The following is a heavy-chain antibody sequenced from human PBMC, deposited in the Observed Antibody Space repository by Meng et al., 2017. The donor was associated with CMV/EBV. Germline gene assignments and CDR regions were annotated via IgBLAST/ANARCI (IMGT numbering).Heavy chain of an antibody. J-gene: IGHJ3*02. CDR3: ARETTGSAYGDYDDAFDI. V-gene: IGHV6-1*01. D-gene: IGHD4-17*01. CDR1: GDSVSSNSAA. CDR2: TYYRSKWYN. Sequence: SCAISGDSVSSNSAAWNRTRQSPSGGLEWLGRTYYRSKWYNDYAVSVKSRITINPDTSKNQFSLQLNSVTPEDTAVYYCARETTGSAYGDYDDAFDIWGQGTMVTVSS.